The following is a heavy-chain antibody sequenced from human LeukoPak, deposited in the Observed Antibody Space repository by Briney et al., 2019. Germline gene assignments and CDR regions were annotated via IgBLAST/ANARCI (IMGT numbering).Heavy chain of an antibody. J-gene: IGHJ3*02. CDR3: AKDAAFLQWLGNDAFDI. D-gene: IGHD6-19*01. V-gene: IGHV3-30*18. Sequence: GGSLRLSCVASGFDFNTFGMHWVRQAPDTGLEWVAVISWDGSDKYYADSVKGRFTISRDNAKNSLYLQMNSLRAEDTALYYCAKDAAFLQWLGNDAFDIWGQGTMVTVSS. CDR1: GFDFNTFG. CDR2: ISWDGSDK.